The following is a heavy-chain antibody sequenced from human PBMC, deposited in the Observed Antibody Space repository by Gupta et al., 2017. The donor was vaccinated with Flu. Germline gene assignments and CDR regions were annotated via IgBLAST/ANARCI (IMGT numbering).Heavy chain of an antibody. Sequence: EVQVLESGGDFVQPGGSLRLSCAVSGFILANYAINWVRQAQGKGLEWVATSGGYDAGAYYADSVRGRFIVSRDNSKNTVFLHMSSLGVDDTALYYCATNWGGSAMAPRGTWGQGTLVTVTS. D-gene: IGHD6-19*01. CDR2: SGGYDAGA. CDR3: ATNWGGSAMAPRGT. CDR1: GFILANYA. V-gene: IGHV3-23*01. J-gene: IGHJ5*02.